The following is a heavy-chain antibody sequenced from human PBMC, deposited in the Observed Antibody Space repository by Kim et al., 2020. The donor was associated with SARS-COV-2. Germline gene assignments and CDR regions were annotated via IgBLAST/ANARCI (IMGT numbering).Heavy chain of an antibody. J-gene: IGHJ3*02. V-gene: IGHV3-73*01. D-gene: IGHD6-19*01. CDR2: IRSNANSYAT. Sequence: GGSLRLSCAASGFTFSGSTMHWVRQASGKGLEWVGRIRSNANSYATAYAASVNNRFTISRDDSKNTAYLQMNSLKTEDTAVYYCTRVNPIAGGWYDAFDIWGQGTMVTVSS. CDR3: TRVNPIAGGWYDAFDI. CDR1: GFTFSGST.